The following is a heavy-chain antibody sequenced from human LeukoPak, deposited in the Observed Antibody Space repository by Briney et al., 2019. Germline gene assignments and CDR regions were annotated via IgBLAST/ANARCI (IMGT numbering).Heavy chain of an antibody. CDR2: IRTKAYGGTT. V-gene: IGHV3-49*04. CDR3: TFCHYGDYRYFDS. Sequence: GGSLRLSCSASGFTFGLFAIYWVRQAPGKGLEWVGFIRTKAYGGTTDFAASVKGRFTISRDDSKSIAYLQMNSLKTEDTAVYFCTFCHYGDYRYFDSWGQGYLVTVSS. D-gene: IGHD4-17*01. CDR1: GFTFGLFA. J-gene: IGHJ4*02.